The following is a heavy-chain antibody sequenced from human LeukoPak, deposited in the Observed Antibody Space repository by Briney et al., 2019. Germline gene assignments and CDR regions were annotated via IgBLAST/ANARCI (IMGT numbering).Heavy chain of an antibody. CDR1: GGSFSGYY. J-gene: IGHJ4*02. Sequence: SETLSLTCAVYGGSFSGYYWSWIRQPPGKGLEWIGEINHSGSSNYNPSLKSRVTISVDTSKNQFSLKLSSVTAADTAGYYCARGPRGFDYWGQGTLVTVSS. CDR3: ARGPRGFDY. CDR2: INHSGSS. V-gene: IGHV4-34*01.